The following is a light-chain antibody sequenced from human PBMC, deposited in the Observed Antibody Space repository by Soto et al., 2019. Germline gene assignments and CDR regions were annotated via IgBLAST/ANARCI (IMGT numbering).Light chain of an antibody. CDR2: SES. V-gene: IGKV3-11*01. J-gene: IGKJ4*01. CDR3: QQRTNWPPT. CDR1: QSVRND. Sequence: EIVLTQSPATLSLSPGERATLSCRASQSVRNDLVWYHQKPGQAPRVLIYSESNRATGIPARFSGSGSGTDFTLTVSSLEPEDFAVYYCQQRTNWPPTFGGGNKVQMK.